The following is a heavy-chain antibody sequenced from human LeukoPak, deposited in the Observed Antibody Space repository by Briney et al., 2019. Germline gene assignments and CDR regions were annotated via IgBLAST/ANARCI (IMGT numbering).Heavy chain of an antibody. Sequence: GASVKVSCKASGYTFTSYGISWVRQAPGQGLEWMGWISAYNGNTNYAQKLQGRVTMTTDTSTSTAYMELSSLRSEDTAVYYCATDRRAIVSTYYYGSGGRLYYGMDVWGQGTTVTVSS. CDR1: GYTFTSYG. CDR2: ISAYNGNT. CDR3: ATDRRAIVSTYYYGSGGRLYYGMDV. V-gene: IGHV1-18*01. D-gene: IGHD3-10*01. J-gene: IGHJ6*02.